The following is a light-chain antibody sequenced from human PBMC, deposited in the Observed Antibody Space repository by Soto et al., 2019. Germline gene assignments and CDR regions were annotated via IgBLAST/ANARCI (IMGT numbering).Light chain of an antibody. CDR2: GNI. V-gene: IGLV1-40*01. CDR1: SSNIGAGYD. J-gene: IGLJ2*01. Sequence: QAVVTQPPSVSGAPGQRVTISCTGSSSNIGAGYDVHWYQHLPGTAPKLLIYGNINRPSGVSDRFSGSKSGTSASLAITGLQAEDEADYYCQSHDSSLSAKVFGGGTQLTVL. CDR3: QSHDSSLSAKV.